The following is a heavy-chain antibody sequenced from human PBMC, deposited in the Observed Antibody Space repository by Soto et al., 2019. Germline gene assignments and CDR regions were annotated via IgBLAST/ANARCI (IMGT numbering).Heavy chain of an antibody. D-gene: IGHD2-15*01. CDR2: ISPGSRYP. CDR3: VRGGGGGLFDP. V-gene: IGHV3-11*06. CDR1: GFTFGDSY. J-gene: IGHJ5*02. Sequence: GGSLRLSWAGSGFTFGDSYMSWSGQAPGKGLEWLSYISPGSRYPAYADSVKGRFTISRDNAKRSLYLQMMSLTAEDTAIYYCVRGGGGGLFDPWGQGTMVTVSS.